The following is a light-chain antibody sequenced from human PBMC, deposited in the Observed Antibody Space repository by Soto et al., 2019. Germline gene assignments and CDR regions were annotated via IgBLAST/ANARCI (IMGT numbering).Light chain of an antibody. CDR1: SSDVGGYNY. CDR3: SSYTSSSTRV. V-gene: IGLV2-14*01. Sequence: QPVLTQPASVSGSPGQSITISCTGTSSDVGGYNYVSWYQQHPGIAPKLMIYEVTNRPSGVSNRFSGSKSGNTASLTISGLQAEDEADYYCSSYTSSSTRVFGTGTKLTVL. J-gene: IGLJ1*01. CDR2: EVT.